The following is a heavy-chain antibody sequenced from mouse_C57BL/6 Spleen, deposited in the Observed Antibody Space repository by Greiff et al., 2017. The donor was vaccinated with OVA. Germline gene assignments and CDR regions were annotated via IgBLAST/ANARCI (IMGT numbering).Heavy chain of an antibody. CDR1: GYTFTDYY. V-gene: IGHV1-26*01. Sequence: VQLQQSGPELVKPGASVKISCKASGYTFTDYYMNWVKQSHGKSLEWIGDINPNNGGTSYNQKFKGKATLTVDKSSSTAYMELRSLTSEDSAVYYCARENYYGSSYHDLDYWGQGTTLTASS. CDR3: ARENYYGSSYHDLDY. D-gene: IGHD1-1*01. CDR2: INPNNGGT. J-gene: IGHJ2*01.